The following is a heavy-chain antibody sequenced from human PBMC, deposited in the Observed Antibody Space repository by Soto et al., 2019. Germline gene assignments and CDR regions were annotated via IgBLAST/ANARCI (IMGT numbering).Heavy chain of an antibody. CDR2: IWYDGNNK. CDR1: GFTFSAYG. J-gene: IGHJ4*02. V-gene: IGHV3-33*06. Sequence: PGGXLRLSCAASGFTFSAYGMHWVRQAPGKGLEWVAVIWYDGNNKYYADSVKGRFTISRDNSKDTLYLQMNSLRAEDTAVYYCTKDRAHSRGPSNLPPDFWGPGTLVTVSS. CDR3: TKDRAHSRGPSNLPPDF. D-gene: IGHD3-22*01.